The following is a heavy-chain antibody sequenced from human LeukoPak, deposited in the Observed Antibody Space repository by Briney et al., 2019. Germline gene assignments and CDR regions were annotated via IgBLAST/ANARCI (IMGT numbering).Heavy chain of an antibody. CDR1: GFTFSSYA. Sequence: PGGSLRLSCAASGFTFSSYAMSWVRQAPGKGLEWVSAISGSGGSTYYADSAKGRFTISRDNSKNTLYLQMNSLRAEDTAVYYCAKDPVLRNYYDSSGYLFDYWGQGTLVTVSS. CDR3: AKDPVLRNYYDSSGYLFDY. D-gene: IGHD3-22*01. J-gene: IGHJ4*02. CDR2: ISGSGGST. V-gene: IGHV3-23*01.